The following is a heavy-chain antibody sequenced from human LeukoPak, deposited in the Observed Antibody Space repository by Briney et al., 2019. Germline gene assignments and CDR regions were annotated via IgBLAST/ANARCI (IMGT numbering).Heavy chain of an antibody. Sequence: PSETLSLTCSVSGGSISNYYWSWIRQPPGKGLEWIGYIYYSGSTKYNSSLKSRVTISVQTSNNQFSLKLSSVTAADTAVYYCARFDTSGYYVDNWGQGTLVTVSS. J-gene: IGHJ4*02. CDR3: ARFDTSGYYVDN. CDR1: GGSISNYY. D-gene: IGHD3-22*01. CDR2: IYYSGST. V-gene: IGHV4-59*01.